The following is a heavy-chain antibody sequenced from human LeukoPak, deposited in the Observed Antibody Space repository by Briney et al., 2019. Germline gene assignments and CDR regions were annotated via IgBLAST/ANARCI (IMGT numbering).Heavy chain of an antibody. CDR2: IYYSGST. Sequence: PSETLSLTCTVSGGSISSSSYYWGWIRQPPGKGLEWIGSIYYSGSTYYNPSLKSRVTISVDTSKNQFSLKLSSVAAADTAVYYCAGHRYGDRRHFDYWGQGTLVTVSS. V-gene: IGHV4-39*01. CDR3: AGHRYGDRRHFDY. CDR1: GGSISSSSYY. J-gene: IGHJ4*02. D-gene: IGHD3-10*01.